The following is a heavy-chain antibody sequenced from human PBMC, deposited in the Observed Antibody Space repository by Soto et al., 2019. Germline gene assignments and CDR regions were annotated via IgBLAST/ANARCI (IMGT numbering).Heavy chain of an antibody. J-gene: IGHJ4*02. CDR3: ASRVAYYATSGYFSFDS. V-gene: IGHV4-59*01. D-gene: IGHD3-16*01. Sequence: SETLSLTCNLSGGSFHNFYWLWIRQPPGKGLEWVGHVHYSGSTNYSPSLNSRATISLDTSKSQLSLKLRSVTAADTAMYFCASRVAYYATSGYFSFDSWGQGIPVTVSS. CDR2: VHYSGST. CDR1: GGSFHNFY.